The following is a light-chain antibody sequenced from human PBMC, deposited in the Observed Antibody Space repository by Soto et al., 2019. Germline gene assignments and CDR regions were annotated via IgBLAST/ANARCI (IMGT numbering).Light chain of an antibody. Sequence: QSVLTQPAAVYGSPGQSITISCTGTSSYVGGYNYVSWYQQHPGKAPKLMNYDVRNRPSGVSNRFSGSKSVNTASLTISGLQAEDEADYYCSSYTTVSTYVFGTGTKVTV. J-gene: IGLJ1*01. CDR2: DVR. CDR1: SSYVGGYNY. CDR3: SSYTTVSTYV. V-gene: IGLV2-14*01.